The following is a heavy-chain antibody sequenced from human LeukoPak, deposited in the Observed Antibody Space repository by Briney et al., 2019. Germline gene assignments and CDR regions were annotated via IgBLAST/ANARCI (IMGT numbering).Heavy chain of an antibody. D-gene: IGHD5-18*01. J-gene: IGHJ3*02. V-gene: IGHV3-11*04. CDR3: ARGKYTAAFDI. Sequence: GGSLRLSCAASGFTFSDYYMSWIRQAPGKGLEWVSYISSSGSAIYYADSVKGRFTISRDNAKNSLYLQVNTLRVEDSAVYYCARGKYTAAFDIWGQGTMVTVSS. CDR1: GFTFSDYY. CDR2: ISSSGSAI.